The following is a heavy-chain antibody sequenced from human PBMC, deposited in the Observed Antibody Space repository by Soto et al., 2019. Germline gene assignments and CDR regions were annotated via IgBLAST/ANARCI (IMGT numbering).Heavy chain of an antibody. CDR2: INWNGGST. D-gene: IGHD2-15*01. J-gene: IGHJ4*02. Sequence: EVQLVESGGGVVRPGGSLRLSCAASGFTFDDYGMSWVRQAPGKGLEWVSGINWNGGSTGYADSVKGRFTISRDNDKNSLYLQMNSLRAEDTALYHCARVRYCSGGSCYSYFDYWGQGTLVTVSS. V-gene: IGHV3-20*01. CDR3: ARVRYCSGGSCYSYFDY. CDR1: GFTFDDYG.